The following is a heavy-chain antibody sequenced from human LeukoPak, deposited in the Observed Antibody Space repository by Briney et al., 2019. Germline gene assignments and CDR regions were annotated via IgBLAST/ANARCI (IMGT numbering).Heavy chain of an antibody. D-gene: IGHD3-3*01. J-gene: IGHJ4*02. CDR1: GGSISSSNW. CDR3: ARAPYDFWSGYYGGLYFDY. CDR2: IYHSGST. V-gene: IGHV4-4*02. Sequence: SETLSLTCAVSGGSISSSNWWSWVRQPPGQGLEWIGEIYHSGSTNYNPSLKSRVTISVDKSKNQFSLKLSSVTAADTAVYYCARAPYDFWSGYYGGLYFDYWGQGTLVTVSS.